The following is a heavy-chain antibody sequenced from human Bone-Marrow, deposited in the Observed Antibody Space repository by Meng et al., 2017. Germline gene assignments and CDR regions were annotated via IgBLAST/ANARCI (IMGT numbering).Heavy chain of an antibody. CDR2: INHSGST. J-gene: IGHJ5*02. V-gene: IGHV4-34*01. Sequence: QVQLQQWGAGLVKPAETRALTCAVDGGAVSGYYWSWIRQPPGKGLEWIGEINHSGSTNYNPSLKSRVTISVDTSKNQFSLKLSSVTAADTAVYYCARGSGSPEYCSSTSCYSGGWFDPWGQGTLVTVSS. CDR1: GGAVSGYY. CDR3: ARGSGSPEYCSSTSCYSGGWFDP. D-gene: IGHD2-2*02.